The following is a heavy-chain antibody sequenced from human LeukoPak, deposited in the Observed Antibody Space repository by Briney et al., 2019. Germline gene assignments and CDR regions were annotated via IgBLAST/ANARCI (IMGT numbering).Heavy chain of an antibody. CDR3: ARLLGEATTPNYYYYYYGMDV. J-gene: IGHJ6*02. Sequence: SETLSLTCTVSGGSISSSSYYWGWIRQPPGKGLEWIGSIYYSGSTYYNPSLKSRVTISVDTSKNQFSLKLSSVTAADTAVYYCARLLGEATTPNYYYYYYGMDVWGQGTTVTVSS. CDR2: IYYSGST. CDR1: GGSISSSSYY. V-gene: IGHV4-39*01. D-gene: IGHD1-26*01.